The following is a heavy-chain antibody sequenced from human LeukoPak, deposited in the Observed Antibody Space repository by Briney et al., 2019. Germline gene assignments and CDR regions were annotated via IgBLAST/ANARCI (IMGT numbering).Heavy chain of an antibody. V-gene: IGHV4-59*01. CDR2: IYYSGST. CDR1: GGSISSYY. D-gene: IGHD3-3*01. J-gene: IGHJ1*01. Sequence: SETLSLTCTVSGGSISSYYWSWIRQPPGKGLEWIGYIYYSGSTNYNPSLKSRVTISVDTSKNQFSLKLSSVTAADTAVYYCARGLANDDFWSGWYFQHWGQGTLVTVSS. CDR3: ARGLANDDFWSGWYFQH.